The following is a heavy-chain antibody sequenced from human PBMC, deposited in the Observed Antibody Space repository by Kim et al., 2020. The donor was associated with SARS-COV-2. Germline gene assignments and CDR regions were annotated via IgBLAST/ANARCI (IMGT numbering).Heavy chain of an antibody. CDR3: ARDRRSWGLDAFDI. D-gene: IGHD1-26*01. V-gene: IGHV3-30*01. Sequence: ADSVKGRFTISRDNSKNTLYLQMNSLRAEDTAVYYCARDRRSWGLDAFDIWGQGTMVTVSS. J-gene: IGHJ3*02.